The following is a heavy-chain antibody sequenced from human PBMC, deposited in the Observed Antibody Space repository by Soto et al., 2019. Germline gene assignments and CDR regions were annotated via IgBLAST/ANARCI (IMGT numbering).Heavy chain of an antibody. CDR2: IWYDGSNK. CDR1: GFTFSSYG. J-gene: IGHJ4*02. CDR3: ARAIIHQTEYGDYFDY. Sequence: PGGSLRLSCAASGFTFSSYGMHWVRQAPGKGLEWVAVIWYDGSNKYYADSVKGRFTISRDNSKNTLYLQMNSLRAEDTAVYYCARAIIHQTEYGDYFDYWSQGTLVTVSS. D-gene: IGHD4-17*01. V-gene: IGHV3-33*01.